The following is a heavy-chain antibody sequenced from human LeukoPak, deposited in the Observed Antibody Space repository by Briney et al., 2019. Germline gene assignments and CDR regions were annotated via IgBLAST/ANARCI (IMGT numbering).Heavy chain of an antibody. Sequence: GGSLRLSCAASGFTFSSFWMSWIRQAPGKGLEWVANIKEDGREKYYVDSVKGRFTISRDSAKNSLYLQMNSLRAEDTAVYYCARVRTTVTYYFDYWGQGTLVTVSS. J-gene: IGHJ4*02. CDR1: GFTFSSFW. CDR3: ARVRTTVTYYFDY. V-gene: IGHV3-7*01. CDR2: IKEDGREK. D-gene: IGHD4-17*01.